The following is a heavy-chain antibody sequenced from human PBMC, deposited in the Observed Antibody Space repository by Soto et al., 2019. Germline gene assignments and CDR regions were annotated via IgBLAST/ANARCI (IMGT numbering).Heavy chain of an antibody. D-gene: IGHD3-3*01. CDR1: GYSFTSYW. V-gene: IGHV5-51*01. Sequence: PGGSLKISCKGSGYSFTSYWIGWVRQMPGKGLEWMGIIYPGDSDTRYSPSFQGQVTISADKSISTAYLQWSSLKASDTAMYYCARQGNYDFWSGYYTGIYYYGMDVWGQGTTVTVSS. CDR2: IYPGDSDT. J-gene: IGHJ6*02. CDR3: ARQGNYDFWSGYYTGIYYYGMDV.